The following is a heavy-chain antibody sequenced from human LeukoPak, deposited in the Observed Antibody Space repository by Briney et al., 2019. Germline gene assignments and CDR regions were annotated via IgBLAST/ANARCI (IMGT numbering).Heavy chain of an antibody. J-gene: IGHJ4*02. D-gene: IGHD6-19*01. CDR3: AREQWSTPSFDY. V-gene: IGHV4-34*01. Sequence: SETLSLTCAVYGGSFSGYYWSWIRQPPGKGLEWIGEINHSGSTNYNPSLKSLVTISVDTSKNQFSLKLSSVTAADTAVYYCAREQWSTPSFDYWGQGTLVTVSS. CDR1: GGSFSGYY. CDR2: INHSGST.